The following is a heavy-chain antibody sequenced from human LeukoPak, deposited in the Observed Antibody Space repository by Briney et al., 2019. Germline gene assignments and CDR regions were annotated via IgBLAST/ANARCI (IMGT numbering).Heavy chain of an antibody. Sequence: GGSLRLSCAASGFTFSSYAMHWVRQAPGKGLEWVAVISYDGSNKYYADSVKGRFTISRDNSKNTLYLQMNSLRAEDTAVYYCATRRGYYDSSGFSGSAAFDIWGQGTMVTVSS. CDR3: ATRRGYYDSSGFSGSAAFDI. J-gene: IGHJ3*02. CDR2: ISYDGSNK. CDR1: GFTFSSYA. D-gene: IGHD3-22*01. V-gene: IGHV3-30-3*01.